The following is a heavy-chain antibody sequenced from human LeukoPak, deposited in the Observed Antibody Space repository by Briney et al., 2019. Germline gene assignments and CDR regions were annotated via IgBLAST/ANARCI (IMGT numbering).Heavy chain of an antibody. CDR2: IIPIFGTA. CDR3: ARGGFVVVPAAINWFDP. Sequence: ASVKVSCKASGGTFSSYAISWVRQAPGQGLEWMGGIIPIFGTANYAQKFQGRVTITADESTSTAYMELSSLRSEDTAVYYCARGGFVVVPAAINWFDPWGQGTLVTVSS. D-gene: IGHD2-2*01. J-gene: IGHJ5*02. V-gene: IGHV1-69*13. CDR1: GGTFSSYA.